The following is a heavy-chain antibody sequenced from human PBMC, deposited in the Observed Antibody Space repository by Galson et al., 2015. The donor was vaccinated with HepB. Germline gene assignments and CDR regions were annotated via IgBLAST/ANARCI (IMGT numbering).Heavy chain of an antibody. Sequence: SVKVSCKASGYIFTDYYIHWVRQAPRQGLEWMGRINPNTGDTNYAQKFQGRVTMTRDTSINTAYMGLSRLRSDDTAVFYCARGKVIRRIVSSSYYYGMDVWGQGTTVTVSS. CDR1: GYIFTDYY. J-gene: IGHJ6*02. V-gene: IGHV1-2*06. CDR2: INPNTGDT. CDR3: ARGKVIRRIVSSSYYYGMDV. D-gene: IGHD2-2*01.